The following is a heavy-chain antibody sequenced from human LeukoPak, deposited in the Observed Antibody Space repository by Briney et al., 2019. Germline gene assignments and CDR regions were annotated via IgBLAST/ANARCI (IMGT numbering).Heavy chain of an antibody. V-gene: IGHV3-66*02. D-gene: IGHD1-26*01. CDR3: ARGTYYGFAD. CDR2: IYSGGDT. Sequence: GGSLRLSCVVSGSTVKSNYMSWARQAPGKGLEWVSVIYSGGDTYYADSVKGRFTISRDKSKNTLYLEMNNLRPEDTAVYYCARGTYYGFADWGQGTLVTVSS. CDR1: GSTVKSNY. J-gene: IGHJ5*02.